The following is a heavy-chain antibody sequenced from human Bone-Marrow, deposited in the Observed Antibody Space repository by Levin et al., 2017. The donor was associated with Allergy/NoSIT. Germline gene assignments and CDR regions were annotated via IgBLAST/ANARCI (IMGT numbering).Heavy chain of an antibody. D-gene: IGHD2-21*01. CDR3: ARVLVRLGWGHYYYMDV. V-gene: IGHV3-30-3*01. Sequence: GGSLRLSCAASGFTFSSYAMHWVRQAPGKGLEWVAVISYDGSNKYYADSVKGRFTISRDNSKNTLYLQMNSLRAEDTAVYYCARVLVRLGWGHYYYMDVWGKGTTVTVSS. CDR1: GFTFSSYA. J-gene: IGHJ6*03. CDR2: ISYDGSNK.